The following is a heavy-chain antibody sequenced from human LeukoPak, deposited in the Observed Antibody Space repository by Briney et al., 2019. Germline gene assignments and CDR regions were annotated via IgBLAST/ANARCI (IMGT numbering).Heavy chain of an antibody. J-gene: IGHJ2*01. D-gene: IGHD4-23*01. CDR3: ARRTVVTQYWYFDL. CDR2: IYTSGST. CDR1: GGSISSYY. V-gene: IGHV4-4*07. Sequence: PSETLSLTCTVSGGSISSYYWSWIRQPAGKGLEWIGRIYTSGSTNYNPSLKSRVTTSVDTSKNQFSLKLSSVTAADTAVYYCARRTVVTQYWYFDLWGRGTLVTVSS.